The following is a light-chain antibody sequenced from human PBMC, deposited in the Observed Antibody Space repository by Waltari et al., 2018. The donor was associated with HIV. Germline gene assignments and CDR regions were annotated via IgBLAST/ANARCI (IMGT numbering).Light chain of an antibody. CDR3: MQSLQSPWT. CDR1: QNPLHSNGNNY. J-gene: IGKJ1*01. CDR2: LGT. V-gene: IGKV2-28*01. Sequence: IVLTQSPVSLPVTPGEPASISCRSSQNPLHSNGNNYLEWYVQRPGQSPQRLIYLGTGRASGVPDRLSGRGSGTDFTLRFSRVAAEDVGVYYCMQSLQSPWTFGQGTQVEI.